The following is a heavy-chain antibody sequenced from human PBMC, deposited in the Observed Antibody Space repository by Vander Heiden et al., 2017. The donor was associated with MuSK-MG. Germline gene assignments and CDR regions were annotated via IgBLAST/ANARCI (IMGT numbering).Heavy chain of an antibody. CDR3: ARATAGDY. CDR1: GFTFSSYW. D-gene: IGHD3-10*01. CDR2: MNSDGSDT. Sequence: VQLVESLRLSCAASGFTFSSYWMHWVRQAPGKGLVWVSRMNSDGSDTSYADSVKGRFTISRDNAKSTLYLQMNSLRAEDTAVDYCARATAGDYWGQGTLVTVSS. V-gene: IGHV3-74*01. J-gene: IGHJ4*02.